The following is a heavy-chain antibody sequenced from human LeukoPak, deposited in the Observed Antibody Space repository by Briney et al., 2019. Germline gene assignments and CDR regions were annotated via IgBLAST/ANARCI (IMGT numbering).Heavy chain of an antibody. CDR2: ISSSSSTYL. D-gene: IGHD3-10*01. Sequence: PGGSLRLSCAASGFTFSSHSMNWVRQAPGKGLEWVSSISSSSSTYLYYADSVKGRFTISRDNAKSSLYLQMNSLRAEDTAVYYCGRVGVRSQRALNDAFDIWGQGTLVTVSS. CDR1: GFTFSSHS. J-gene: IGHJ3*02. CDR3: GRVGVRSQRALNDAFDI. V-gene: IGHV3-21*01.